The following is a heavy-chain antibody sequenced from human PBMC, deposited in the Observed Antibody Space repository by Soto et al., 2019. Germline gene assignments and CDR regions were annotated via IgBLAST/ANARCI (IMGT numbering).Heavy chain of an antibody. CDR2: IYYSGST. Sequence: SETLSLTCTVSGGSISSSIYYWGWIRQPPGKGLEWIGSIYYSGSTYYNPSLKSRVTISVDTSKNQFSLKLSSVTAADTAVYYCARQRTYYYDSSGFSDYWGQGTLVTVSS. CDR1: GGSISSSIYY. D-gene: IGHD3-22*01. CDR3: ARQRTYYYDSSGFSDY. V-gene: IGHV4-39*01. J-gene: IGHJ4*02.